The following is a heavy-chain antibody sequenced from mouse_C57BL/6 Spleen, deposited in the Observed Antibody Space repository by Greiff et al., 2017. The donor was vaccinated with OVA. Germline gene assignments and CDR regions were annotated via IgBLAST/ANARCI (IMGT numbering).Heavy chain of an antibody. D-gene: IGHD1-1*01. Sequence: QVQLKQPGAELVKPGASVKLSCKASGYTFTSYWMQWVKQRPGQGLEWIGEIDPSDSYTNYNQKFKGKATLTVDTSSSTAYMQLSSLTSEDSAVYYCARDYGRRRFAYWGQGTLVTVSA. CDR1: GYTFTSYW. J-gene: IGHJ3*01. CDR3: ARDYGRRRFAY. V-gene: IGHV1-50*01. CDR2: IDPSDSYT.